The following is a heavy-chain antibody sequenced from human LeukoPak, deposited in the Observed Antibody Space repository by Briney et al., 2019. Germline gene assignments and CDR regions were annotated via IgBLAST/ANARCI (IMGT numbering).Heavy chain of an antibody. V-gene: IGHV3-53*01. Sequence: GGSLGLSCAASGFTVSSNYMSWVRQAPGKGLEWVSVIYSGGSTYYADSVKGRFTISRDNSKNTLYLQMNSLRAEDTAVYYCAMIAVAGVNFDYWGQGTLVTVSS. CDR1: GFTVSSNY. D-gene: IGHD6-19*01. J-gene: IGHJ4*02. CDR2: IYSGGST. CDR3: AMIAVAGVNFDY.